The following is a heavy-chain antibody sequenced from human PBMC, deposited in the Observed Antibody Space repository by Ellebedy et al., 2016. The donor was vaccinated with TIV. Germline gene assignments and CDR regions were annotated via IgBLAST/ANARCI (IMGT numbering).Heavy chain of an antibody. CDR2: ISAYNGNT. D-gene: IGHD3-3*01. J-gene: IGHJ4*02. CDR1: DYTFTSYG. V-gene: IGHV1-18*01. CDR3: ARTDPPFSWSGYPDY. Sequence: AASVKVSCKASDYTFTSYGISWVRQAPGQGLEWMGWISAYNGNTNYAQKLQGRVTMTTDTSTSTAYMELRSLRSDDTAVYYCARTDPPFSWSGYPDYWGQGTLVTVSS.